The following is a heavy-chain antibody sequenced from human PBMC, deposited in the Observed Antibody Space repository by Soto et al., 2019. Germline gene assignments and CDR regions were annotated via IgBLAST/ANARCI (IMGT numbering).Heavy chain of an antibody. CDR1: GGSISSSSYY. Sequence: SETLSLTCSVSGGSISSSSYYWGWIRQPPGEGLEWIGTVYYSGSTYYNPSLKSRVTISVDTSKNQFSLRLSSVTAADTALFYCARDGGYCSGGSCYGIIDYWGQGTLVTVSS. CDR2: VYYSGST. D-gene: IGHD2-15*01. J-gene: IGHJ4*02. V-gene: IGHV4-39*07. CDR3: ARDGGYCSGGSCYGIIDY.